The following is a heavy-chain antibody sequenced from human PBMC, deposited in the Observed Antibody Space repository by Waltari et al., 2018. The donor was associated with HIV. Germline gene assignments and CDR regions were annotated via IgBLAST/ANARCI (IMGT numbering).Heavy chain of an antibody. Sequence: QLQLQESGPGLVNPSETLSLTCTVSGGSISRSPYYWGWIRQPPGKGLEWIGSTYYSGRTYHNPSLKSRVTISVDTSKNQFSLKLSSVTAADTAVYYWAGGIEMTPYYWGHGTLVTVSS. V-gene: IGHV4-39*01. CDR3: AGGIEMTPYY. J-gene: IGHJ4*01. CDR1: GGSISRSPYY. D-gene: IGHD1-1*01. CDR2: TYYSGRT.